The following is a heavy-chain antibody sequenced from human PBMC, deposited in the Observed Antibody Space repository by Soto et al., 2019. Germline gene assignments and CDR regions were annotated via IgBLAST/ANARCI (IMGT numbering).Heavy chain of an antibody. D-gene: IGHD1-1*01. CDR2: IIPIFGTA. CDR3: ARELELTHYYYGMDV. CDR1: GGTFSSYA. J-gene: IGHJ6*02. Sequence: GASVKVSCKASGGTFSSYAISWVRQAPGQGLEWMGGIIPIFGTANYAQKFQGRVTITADESTSTAYMELSSLRSEDTAVYYCARELELTHYYYGMDVWGQGTTVTVSS. V-gene: IGHV1-69*13.